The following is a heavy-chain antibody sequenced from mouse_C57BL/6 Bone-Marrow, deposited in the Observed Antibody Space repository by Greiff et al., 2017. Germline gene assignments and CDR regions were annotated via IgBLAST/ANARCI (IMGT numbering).Heavy chain of an antibody. CDR3: ARGDYYGSSSFWYFDV. D-gene: IGHD1-1*01. V-gene: IGHV5-12*01. CDR2: ISNGGGST. CDR1: GFTFSDYY. J-gene: IGHJ1*03. Sequence: EVMLVESGGGLVQPGGSLKLSCAASGFTFSDYYMYWVRQTPEKRLEWVAYISNGGGSTYYPDTVKGRFTISRDKAKNTLYLQMSRLKFEDTAMYYCARGDYYGSSSFWYFDVWGTGTTVTVSS.